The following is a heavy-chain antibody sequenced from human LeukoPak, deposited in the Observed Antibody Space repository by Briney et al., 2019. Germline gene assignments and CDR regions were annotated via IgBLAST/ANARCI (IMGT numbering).Heavy chain of an antibody. CDR2: IYYSGST. V-gene: IGHV4-59*01. Sequence: PSETLSLTCTVSGGSISSYYWSWIRQPPGKGLEWLGYIYYSGSTNYNPSLKSRVTISVDTSKNQFSLKLSSVTAADTAVYYCARDCGGDCYQNAFDIWGQGTMVTVSS. CDR3: ARDCGGDCYQNAFDI. CDR1: GGSISSYY. D-gene: IGHD2-21*02. J-gene: IGHJ3*02.